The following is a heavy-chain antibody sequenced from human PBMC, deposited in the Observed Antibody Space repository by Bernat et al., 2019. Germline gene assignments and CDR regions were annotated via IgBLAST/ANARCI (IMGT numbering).Heavy chain of an antibody. CDR2: INSDGSST. V-gene: IGHV3-74*01. J-gene: IGHJ2*01. Sequence: EVQLVESGGGLVQPGGSLRLSCAASGFTFSSYWMHWVRQAPGKGLVWVSRINSDGSSTSYADSVKGRFTIARDNAKNTLYLQMNSLRAEDTAVYYCARGRLRFLEFISDPSNSYFDLWGRGTLVTVSS. CDR1: GFTFSSYW. D-gene: IGHD3-3*01. CDR3: ARGRLRFLEFISDPSNSYFDL.